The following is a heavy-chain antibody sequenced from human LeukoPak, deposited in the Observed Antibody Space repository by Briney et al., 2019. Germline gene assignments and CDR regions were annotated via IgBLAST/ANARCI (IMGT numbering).Heavy chain of an antibody. CDR2: ISAYNGNT. Sequence: ASVKVSCKASGYTFTGYYMHWVRQAPGQGLEWMGWISAYNGNTNYAQKLQGRVTMTTDTSTSTAYMELRSLRSDDTAVYYCARVSGPSFYYDSSGYYYPTYYWGQGTLVTVSS. V-gene: IGHV1-18*04. CDR1: GYTFTGYY. D-gene: IGHD3-22*01. CDR3: ARVSGPSFYYDSSGYYYPTYY. J-gene: IGHJ4*02.